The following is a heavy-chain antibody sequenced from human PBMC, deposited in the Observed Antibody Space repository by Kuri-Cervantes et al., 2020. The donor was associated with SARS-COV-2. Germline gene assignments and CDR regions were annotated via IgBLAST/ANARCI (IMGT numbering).Heavy chain of an antibody. CDR1: GFTVSSNY. Sequence: GESLKISCAASGFTVSSNYMSWVRQAPGKGLEWVSVIYSGGSTYYADSVKGRFTISRGNARTSLYLQMNSLRAEDTAVYYCAILGYCSSTSCAPDAFDIWGQGTMVTVSS. V-gene: IGHV3-53*01. CDR3: AILGYCSSTSCAPDAFDI. D-gene: IGHD2-2*01. J-gene: IGHJ3*02. CDR2: IYSGGST.